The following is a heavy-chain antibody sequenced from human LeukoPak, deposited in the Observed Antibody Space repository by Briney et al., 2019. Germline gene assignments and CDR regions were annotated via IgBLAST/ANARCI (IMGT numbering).Heavy chain of an antibody. CDR1: GFTFSAYG. D-gene: IGHD6-13*01. Sequence: GRSLRLSCAASGFTFSAYGVHWVRQAPGKGLEWVAVIWYDGSSKDYADSVKGRFTFSRDNSKNTLYLQMNSLTVEDTAVYYCARSQSSSLIDYGGQGTLVTVSS. V-gene: IGHV3-33*01. CDR2: IWYDGSSK. J-gene: IGHJ4*02. CDR3: ARSQSSSLIDY.